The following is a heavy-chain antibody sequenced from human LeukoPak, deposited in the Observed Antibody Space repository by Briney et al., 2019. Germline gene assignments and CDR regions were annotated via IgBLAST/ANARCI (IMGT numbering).Heavy chain of an antibody. D-gene: IGHD5-12*01. V-gene: IGHV3-23*01. CDR1: GFTFSPYA. CDR2: ISGSGGST. J-gene: IGHJ4*02. Sequence: GGPLRFPCAASGFTFSPYAMNWAPQASGKGLDGVSTISGSGGSTYYADSVKGRFTISRDSSKNTLYLQMNSLRAEDTAVYYCAAGRSGYDQFDYWGQGTLVTVSS. CDR3: AAGRSGYDQFDY.